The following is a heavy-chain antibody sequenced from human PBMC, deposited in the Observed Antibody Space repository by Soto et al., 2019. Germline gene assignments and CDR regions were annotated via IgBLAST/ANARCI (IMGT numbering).Heavy chain of an antibody. Sequence: QVQLQESGPGLVKPSESLSLTCTVSGGSISSYYWSWIRQPLGKGLEWIGYIYYSGSTNYNPSLRCRVPISVDTSKIQFSLKLSSVTAADTAVYYCARVGEPAPFSYGMDVWGQGTTVTVSS. CDR3: ARVGEPAPFSYGMDV. V-gene: IGHV4-59*01. CDR1: GGSISSYY. D-gene: IGHD1-26*01. J-gene: IGHJ6*02. CDR2: IYYSGST.